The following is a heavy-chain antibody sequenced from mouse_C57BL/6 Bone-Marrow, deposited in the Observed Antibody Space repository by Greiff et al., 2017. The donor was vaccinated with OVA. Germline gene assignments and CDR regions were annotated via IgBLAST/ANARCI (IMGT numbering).Heavy chain of an antibody. CDR3: AREGYYGFDY. Sequence: DVQLVESEGGLVQPGSSMKLSCTASGFTFSDYYMAWVRQVPEKGLEWVANINYDGSSTYYLDSLKSRFIISRDNAKNILYLQMSSLKSEDTATDYCAREGYYGFDYWGQGTTLTVSS. D-gene: IGHD1-1*01. J-gene: IGHJ2*01. CDR2: INYDGSST. CDR1: GFTFSDYY. V-gene: IGHV5-16*01.